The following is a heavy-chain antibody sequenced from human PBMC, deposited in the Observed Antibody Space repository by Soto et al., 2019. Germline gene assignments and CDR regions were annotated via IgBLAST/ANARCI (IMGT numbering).Heavy chain of an antibody. D-gene: IGHD3-3*01. CDR3: AREKTGIFGVVPAYFDY. V-gene: IGHV3-30-3*01. CDR2: ISYDGSNK. CDR1: GFTFSSYA. Sequence: QVQLVESGGGVVQPGRSLRLSCAASGFTFSSYAMHWVRQAPGKGLEWVAVISYDGSNKYYADSVKGRFTISRDNSKKTLYLQMNSLRAEDTAVYYCAREKTGIFGVVPAYFDYWGQGTLVTVSS. J-gene: IGHJ4*02.